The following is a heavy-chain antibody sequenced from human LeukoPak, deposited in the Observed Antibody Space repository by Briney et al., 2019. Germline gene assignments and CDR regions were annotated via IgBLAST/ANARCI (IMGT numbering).Heavy chain of an antibody. D-gene: IGHD1-14*01. V-gene: IGHV4-34*01. CDR2: INHSGST. CDR3: ARDGTSLNLAEFDF. CDR1: GGSFSGYY. Sequence: PSETLSLTCAVYGGSFSGYYWSWIRQPPGKGLEWIGEINHSGSTNYNPSLKSRVTISVDTSKNQFSLKLSSVTAADTAVYYCARDGTSLNLAEFDFWGQGTLVTVAS. J-gene: IGHJ4*02.